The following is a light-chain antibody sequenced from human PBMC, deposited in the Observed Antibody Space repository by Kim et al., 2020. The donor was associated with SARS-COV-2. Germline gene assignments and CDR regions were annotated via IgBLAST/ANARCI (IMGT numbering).Light chain of an antibody. Sequence: SVSPGERATHSCRASQDIGSGFSWYQQKPGQAPRVLIYGASTRAAGIPARFSGSGSGTEFTLTISSLQSDDFAIYYCQQYGYWRAFGQGTRLEIK. J-gene: IGKJ5*01. CDR3: QQYGYWRA. CDR1: QDIGSG. CDR2: GAS. V-gene: IGKV3-15*01.